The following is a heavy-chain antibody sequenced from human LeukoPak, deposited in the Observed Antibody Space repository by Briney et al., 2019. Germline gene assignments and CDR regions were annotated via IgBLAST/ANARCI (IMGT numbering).Heavy chain of an antibody. V-gene: IGHV3-21*01. CDR2: ITSSSYYI. CDR1: GFTFSSYS. D-gene: IGHD3-10*01. Sequence: GSQTVSCEASGFTFSSYSMNWVRQPPGKGLEWVSSITSSSYYIQYSNSVKGRFTISRDNAKKSLYLQMNSLRAEDTAVYYCARGWGEGGQGTLVNLSS. J-gene: IGHJ4*02. CDR3: ARGWGE.